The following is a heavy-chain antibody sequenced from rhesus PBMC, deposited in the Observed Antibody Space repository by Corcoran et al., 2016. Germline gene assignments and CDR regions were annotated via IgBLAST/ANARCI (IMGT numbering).Heavy chain of an antibody. CDR1: GDSFTSHF. V-gene: IGHV4-147*01. CDR2: MSGANGNL. Sequence: QVQLQEAGPGLVKPSETLSLTCTVSGDSFTSHFWTWIRQPPGKGLEWIGRMSGANGNLHYNPSLRSRVTFSTDTSKNQFSLNLTSVTAADTAIYYCSRDEFYKRFDVWGPGVLVTVSS. CDR3: SRDEFYKRFDV. D-gene: IGHD1-14*01. J-gene: IGHJ5-1*01.